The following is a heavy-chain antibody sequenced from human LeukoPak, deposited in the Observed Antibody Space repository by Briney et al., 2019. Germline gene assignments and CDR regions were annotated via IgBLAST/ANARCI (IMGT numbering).Heavy chain of an antibody. V-gene: IGHV1-2*02. CDR3: ARGGEYYGFRSGYYTWFDP. D-gene: IGHD3-3*01. J-gene: IGHJ5*02. Sequence: ASVKVSCKASGYTFTGYYIHWVRQAPGQGLEWMGWINPNIGGTSFAQKFHGRVTMTRDTSITTAYMELTRLRSDDTAVYYCARGGEYYGFRSGYYTWFDPWGQGTLVIVSS. CDR1: GYTFTGYY. CDR2: INPNIGGT.